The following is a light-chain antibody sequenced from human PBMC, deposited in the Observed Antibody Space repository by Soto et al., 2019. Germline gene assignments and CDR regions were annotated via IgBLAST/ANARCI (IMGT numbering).Light chain of an antibody. CDR3: QRINSFPVT. Sequence: DIQLTQSPSFLSASVGDRVTITCRASQGISSYLAWYQQRPGKAPKLLIYDASTLQSGVPSRFSGSGSGTEFTLTISSLQPEDFATYYCQRINSFPVTFGGGTKVDIK. CDR2: DAS. J-gene: IGKJ4*01. CDR1: QGISSY. V-gene: IGKV1-9*01.